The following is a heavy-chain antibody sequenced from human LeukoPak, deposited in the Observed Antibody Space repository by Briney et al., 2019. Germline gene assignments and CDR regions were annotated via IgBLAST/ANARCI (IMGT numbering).Heavy chain of an antibody. V-gene: IGHV3-30*02. J-gene: IGHJ6*03. CDR2: IRYDGTNK. CDR3: ARRSSSGWYPDYYYCYMDV. CDR1: GFTFSSYS. D-gene: IGHD6-19*01. Sequence: PGGSLRLSCAASGFTFSSYSMNWVRQAPGKGLEWVAFIRYDGTNKYYADSVKGRFTISRDNSKNTLYLKMNSLRGEDTAVYYCARRSSSGWYPDYYYCYMDVWGKGTTVTISS.